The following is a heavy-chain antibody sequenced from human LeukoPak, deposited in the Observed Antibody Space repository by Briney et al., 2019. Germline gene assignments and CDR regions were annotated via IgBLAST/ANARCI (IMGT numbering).Heavy chain of an antibody. CDR3: ARDLEAIFGVVISYGMDV. CDR2: INAGNGNT. D-gene: IGHD3-3*01. CDR1: GYTFTSYA. J-gene: IGHJ6*02. V-gene: IGHV1-3*01. Sequence: GASVKVSCKASGYTFTSYAMHWVRQAPGQRLEWMGWINAGNGNTKYSQKFQGRVTTTRDTSASTAYMELSSLRSEDTAVYYCARDLEAIFGVVISYGMDVWGQGTTVTVSS.